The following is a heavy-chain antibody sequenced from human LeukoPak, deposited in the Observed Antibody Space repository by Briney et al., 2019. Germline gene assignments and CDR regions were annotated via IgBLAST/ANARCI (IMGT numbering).Heavy chain of an antibody. D-gene: IGHD2-2*01. J-gene: IGHJ4*02. V-gene: IGHV3-74*01. CDR1: GFTFSSYW. Sequence: PRGSLRLSCAASGFTFSSYWMHWVRQAPGKGLVWVSRIYSDGNTTNYADSVKGRFTISRDNAKNTLYLQMNSLRAEDTAVYYCARDQGSTSRGIDYWGQGTLVTVSS. CDR3: ARDQGSTSRGIDY. CDR2: IYSDGNTT.